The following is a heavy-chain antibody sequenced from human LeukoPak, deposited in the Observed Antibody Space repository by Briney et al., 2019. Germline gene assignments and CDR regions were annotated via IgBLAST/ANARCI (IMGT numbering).Heavy chain of an antibody. Sequence: ASVKVSCKTSGYTFTGYYMHWVRQAPGQGLEWMGWINPNSGGTNYAQKFQGRVTMSRDTSISTAYMELSRLRSDDTAVYYCARDSEPGTVIPAGWFDPWGQGTLVTVSS. V-gene: IGHV1-2*02. CDR3: ARDSEPGTVIPAGWFDP. CDR2: INPNSGGT. D-gene: IGHD3-16*02. J-gene: IGHJ5*02. CDR1: GYTFTGYY.